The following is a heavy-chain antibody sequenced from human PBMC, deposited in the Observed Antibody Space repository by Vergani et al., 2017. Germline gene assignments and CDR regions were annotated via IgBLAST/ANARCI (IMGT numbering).Heavy chain of an antibody. D-gene: IGHD2-2*03. Sequence: EVQLLESGGGLVQPGGSLRLSCAASGFTFSSYAMSWVRQAPGKGLEWVSAISGSGGSTYYADSVKGRFTISRDNSKNTLYLQMNSLRAEDTAVYYCAKDGYCSSTSCYPHFDYWGQGTLVTVSS. CDR2: ISGSGGST. J-gene: IGHJ4*02. CDR3: AKDGYCSSTSCYPHFDY. CDR1: GFTFSSYA. V-gene: IGHV3-23*01.